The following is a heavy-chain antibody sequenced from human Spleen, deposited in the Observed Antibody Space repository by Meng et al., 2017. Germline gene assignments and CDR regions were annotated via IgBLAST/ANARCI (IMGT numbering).Heavy chain of an antibody. CDR2: IYYSGST. CDR1: GGSISSSSYY. CDR3: AGDFDGSGWFDP. Sequence: QLQLQESGPGLVKPSETLSLTCTVSGGSISSSSYYWGWIRQPPGKGLEWIGSIYYSGSTYYNPSLKSRVTISADTSMNQFSLRLTSVTAADTAVYYCAGDFDGSGWFDPWGQGTLVTVSS. J-gene: IGHJ5*02. D-gene: IGHD1-26*01. V-gene: IGHV4-39*07.